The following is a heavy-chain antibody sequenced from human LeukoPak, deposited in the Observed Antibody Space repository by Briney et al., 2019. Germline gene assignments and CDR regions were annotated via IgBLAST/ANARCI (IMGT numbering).Heavy chain of an antibody. CDR1: GYTFTSYY. CDR3: ARVAYDYVWGSYRSPFYYFDY. Sequence: ASVRVSFTASGYTFTSYYMHWVRQAPGQGLEGMGIINPSGGSTSYAQKFQGRVTMTRDMSTSTVYMELSSLRSEDTAVYYCARVAYDYVWGSYRSPFYYFDYWGQGTLVTVSS. J-gene: IGHJ4*02. D-gene: IGHD3-16*02. V-gene: IGHV1-46*01. CDR2: INPSGGST.